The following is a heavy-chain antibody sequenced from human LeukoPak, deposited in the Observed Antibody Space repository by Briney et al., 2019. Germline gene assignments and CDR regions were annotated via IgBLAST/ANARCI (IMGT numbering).Heavy chain of an antibody. J-gene: IGHJ4*02. CDR1: GGSISSSSYY. Sequence: SETLSLTCTVSGGSISSSSYYWGWIRQPPGKGLEWIGSIYYSGSTYYNPSLKSRVTISVDTSKNQFSLKLSSVTAADTAVYYCARELRHSGYDQFDYWGQGTLVTVSS. V-gene: IGHV4-39*07. CDR2: IYYSGST. CDR3: ARELRHSGYDQFDY. D-gene: IGHD5-12*01.